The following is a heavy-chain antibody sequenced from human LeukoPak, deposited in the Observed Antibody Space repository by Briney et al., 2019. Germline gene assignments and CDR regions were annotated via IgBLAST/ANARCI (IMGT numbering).Heavy chain of an antibody. D-gene: IGHD1-14*01. Sequence: PGGSLRLSCAASGFTFDAYAMHRVRQAPGKGLEWVSGISWNSGSIGYADSVKGRFTISRDNAKNSLYLQMNSLRAEDTALYYCAKDSASGEDYYSYGMDVWGQGTTVTVSS. V-gene: IGHV3-9*01. CDR3: AKDSASGEDYYSYGMDV. J-gene: IGHJ6*02. CDR2: ISWNSGSI. CDR1: GFTFDAYA.